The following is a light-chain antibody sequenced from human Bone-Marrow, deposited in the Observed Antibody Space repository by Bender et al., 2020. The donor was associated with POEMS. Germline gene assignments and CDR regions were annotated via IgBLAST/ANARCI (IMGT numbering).Light chain of an antibody. CDR1: SSDVGGYDL. V-gene: IGLV2-23*02. CDR3: CSFAGSSTFRV. J-gene: IGLJ3*02. Sequence: QSALTQPASVSGSPGQSITISCTGTSSDVGGYDLVSWYQQHPGKAPKLILYGVNKRPSGVSNRFSGSKSGNTASLTISGLQAEDEADYYCCSFAGSSTFRVFGGGTRLTVL. CDR2: GVN.